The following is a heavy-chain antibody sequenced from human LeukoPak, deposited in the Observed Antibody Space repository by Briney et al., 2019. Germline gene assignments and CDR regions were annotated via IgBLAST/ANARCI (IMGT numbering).Heavy chain of an antibody. D-gene: IGHD6-19*01. J-gene: IGHJ4*02. V-gene: IGHV1-69*13. CDR2: IIPIFGTA. Sequence: ASVKVSCKASGGTFSSYAISWVRQAPGQGLEWMGGIIPIFGTANYAQKFQGRVTITADESTSTAYMELSSLRSEDTAVYYCARGARSVSSGHFDYWGQGTLVTVSS. CDR3: ARGARSVSSGHFDY. CDR1: GGTFSSYA.